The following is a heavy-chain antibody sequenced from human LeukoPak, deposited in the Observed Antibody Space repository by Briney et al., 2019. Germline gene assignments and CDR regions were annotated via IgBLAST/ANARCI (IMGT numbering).Heavy chain of an antibody. D-gene: IGHD4-17*01. CDR3: AREQPDYGDHDY. Sequence: ASVKVSCKASGYTFTSYGNSWVRQAPGQGLEWMGWISAYNGNTNYAQKLQGRVTMTTDTSTSTAYMELRSLRSDDTAVYYCAREQPDYGDHDYWGQGTLVTVSS. J-gene: IGHJ4*02. V-gene: IGHV1-18*01. CDR1: GYTFTSYG. CDR2: ISAYNGNT.